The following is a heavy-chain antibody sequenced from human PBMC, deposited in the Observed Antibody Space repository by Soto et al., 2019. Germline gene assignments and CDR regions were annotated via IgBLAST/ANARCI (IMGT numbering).Heavy chain of an antibody. CDR1: GGSISSGGHS. Sequence: SETLSLTCAVSGGSISSGGHSWSWIRQPPGKGLEWIGYIYHSGSTYYNPSLKSRVTISVDRSKNQFSLKLSSVTAADTAVYYCARDSPCSGGSCYPNWFDPWGQGTLVTVSS. V-gene: IGHV4-30-2*01. J-gene: IGHJ5*02. CDR2: IYHSGST. CDR3: ARDSPCSGGSCYPNWFDP. D-gene: IGHD2-15*01.